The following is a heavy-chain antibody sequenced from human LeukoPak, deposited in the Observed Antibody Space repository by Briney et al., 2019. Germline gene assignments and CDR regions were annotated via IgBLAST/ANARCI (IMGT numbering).Heavy chain of an antibody. CDR2: ISGSGDRT. V-gene: IGHV3-23*01. Sequence: PGGSLRLSCAASGFTFSTYAMSWVRQAPGKGLEWVSDISGSGDRTDYADSVKGRFTISRDNSKNTLYLQMNSLRAEDTAVYYCAKRPDFWSGTYYFDYWGQGTLVTVSS. J-gene: IGHJ4*02. CDR3: AKRPDFWSGTYYFDY. CDR1: GFTFSTYA. D-gene: IGHD3-3*01.